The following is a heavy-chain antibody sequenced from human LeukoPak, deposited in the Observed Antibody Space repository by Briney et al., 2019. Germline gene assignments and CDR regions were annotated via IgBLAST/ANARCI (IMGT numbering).Heavy chain of an antibody. Sequence: SETLSLTCTLSGGSVTSSSFYWAWVRQPPGTWLECIGTIYYSGITYYHSSLKSRVTISVDTSKNQFSLKLNSVTAADTAVYFCAKSGPAAGRPDAFDIWGQGTMVTVSS. CDR2: IYYSGIT. J-gene: IGHJ3*02. CDR1: GGSVTSSSFY. CDR3: AKSGPAAGRPDAFDI. V-gene: IGHV4-39*07. D-gene: IGHD2-2*01.